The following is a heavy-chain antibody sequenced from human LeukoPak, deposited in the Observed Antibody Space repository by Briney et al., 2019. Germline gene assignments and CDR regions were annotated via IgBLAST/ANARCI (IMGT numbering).Heavy chain of an antibody. V-gene: IGHV1-2*02. D-gene: IGHD3-10*01. J-gene: IGHJ4*02. CDR3: ARDRRGYYDSGSYYPLI. Sequence: ASVKVSCKASGYTFTGYYIHWLRQAPGQGLEWMGFINPNSGGTNYAQNFQGRVTVTRDTSVSTAYMEVSRLRSDDTAVYYCARDRRGYYDSGSYYPLIWGQGTLVTVSS. CDR2: INPNSGGT. CDR1: GYTFTGYY.